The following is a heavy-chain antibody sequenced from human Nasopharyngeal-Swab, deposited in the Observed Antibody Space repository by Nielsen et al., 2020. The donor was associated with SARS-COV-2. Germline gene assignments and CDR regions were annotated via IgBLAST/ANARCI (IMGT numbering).Heavy chain of an antibody. CDR1: GFTFSSYA. Sequence: SLNIPCAASGFTFSSYAMHRVRQAPGKGLEWVAVISYDGSNKYYEDTVKARFTISRDNSKNTLYLQMNSLRAEDTAVYYCARGGQGAYYDFWSGTPYYYYGMDVWGQGTTVTVSS. CDR2: ISYDGSNK. D-gene: IGHD3-3*01. V-gene: IGHV3-30*04. CDR3: ARGGQGAYYDFWSGTPYYYYGMDV. J-gene: IGHJ6*02.